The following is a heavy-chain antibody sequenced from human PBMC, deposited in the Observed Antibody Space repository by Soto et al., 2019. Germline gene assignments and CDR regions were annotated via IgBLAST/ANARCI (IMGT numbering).Heavy chain of an antibody. D-gene: IGHD5-12*01. CDR1: GFTFSIYA. V-gene: IGHV3-30-3*01. Sequence: PAWSXTLSCAASGFTFSIYAMHWVRQAPGKGLEWVAVISDDGSNKYYADSVKGRFTISTDNSKNTLYLQMNSLRAADTAVSYCAREAVDAGFDYWGQGTLVTVPS. J-gene: IGHJ4*02. CDR2: ISDDGSNK. CDR3: AREAVDAGFDY.